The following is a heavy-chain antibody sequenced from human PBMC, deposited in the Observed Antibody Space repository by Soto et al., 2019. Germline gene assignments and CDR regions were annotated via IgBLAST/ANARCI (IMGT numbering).Heavy chain of an antibody. CDR1: GFTFTSYS. D-gene: IGHD2-15*01. V-gene: IGHV3-48*02. CDR2: ISSSSSTI. Sequence: SXRLSGTGSGFTFTSYSMNWVRQAPGKGLEWVSYISSSSSTIYYADSVKGRFTISRDNAKNSLYLQMNSLRDEDTAVYYCARYCSGGSCVNYYYGMDAWGQGTTVTVSS. CDR3: ARYCSGGSCVNYYYGMDA. J-gene: IGHJ6*02.